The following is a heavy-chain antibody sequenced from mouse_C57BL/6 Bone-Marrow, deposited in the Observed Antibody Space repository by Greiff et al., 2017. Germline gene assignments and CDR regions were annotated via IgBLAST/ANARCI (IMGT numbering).Heavy chain of an antibody. CDR3: ARDYTTVGAPGDAMDN. J-gene: IGHJ4*01. CDR2: ISDGGSYT. D-gene: IGHD1-1*01. V-gene: IGHV5-4*01. Sequence: VQLKESGGGLVKPGGSLKLSCAASGFTFSSYAMSWVRQTPEKRLEWVATISDGGSYTYYPDNVKGRFTISRDNAKNNQYLQMSHLKSEDTAMYYCARDYTTVGAPGDAMDNWGQGTSVTVSS. CDR1: GFTFSSYA.